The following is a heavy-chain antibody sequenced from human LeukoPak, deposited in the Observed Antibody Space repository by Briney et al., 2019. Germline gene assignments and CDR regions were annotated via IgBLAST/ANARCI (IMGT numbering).Heavy chain of an antibody. CDR1: GFTFSSYG. V-gene: IGHV3-33*01. CDR2: IWYDGSNK. J-gene: IGHJ4*02. D-gene: IGHD2-2*01. CDR3: ARDPGSFVVVPAAMGDY. Sequence: GRSLRLSCAASGFTFSSYGMHRVRQAPGKGLEGVAVIWYDGSNKYYADSVKGRFTISRDNSKNTLYLQMNSLRAEDTAVYYCARDPGSFVVVPAAMGDYWGQGTLVTVSS.